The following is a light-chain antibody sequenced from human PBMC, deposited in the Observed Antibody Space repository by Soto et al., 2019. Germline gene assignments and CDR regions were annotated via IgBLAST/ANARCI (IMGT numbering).Light chain of an antibody. Sequence: EIVLTQSPGTLSLSPGERATLSCRASQSVSSTYLAWYQKKPGQAPRILIYGASSRDTGIPDRFSGSGSGTDFTLTISRLEPEDFAVYYCQQYHTSPITFGQGTRLEIK. V-gene: IGKV3-20*01. CDR3: QQYHTSPIT. CDR2: GAS. CDR1: QSVSSTY. J-gene: IGKJ5*01.